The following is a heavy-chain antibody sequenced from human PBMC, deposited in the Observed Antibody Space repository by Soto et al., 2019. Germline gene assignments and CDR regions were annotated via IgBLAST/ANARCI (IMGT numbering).Heavy chain of an antibody. Sequence: EEQLVESGGGLVKPGGSLRLSCVASGFSLSSYTMSWVRQAPGKGLEWVSSIGISIGYIYYAESVTGRFTISRDNAQNSLFLEMTSLRAEDTALYFCGRNVLAVTEDAVDVWGQGTMGTVSS. V-gene: IGHV3-21*01. CDR3: GRNVLAVTEDAVDV. CDR2: IGISIGYI. D-gene: IGHD4-4*01. CDR1: GFSLSSYT. J-gene: IGHJ3*01.